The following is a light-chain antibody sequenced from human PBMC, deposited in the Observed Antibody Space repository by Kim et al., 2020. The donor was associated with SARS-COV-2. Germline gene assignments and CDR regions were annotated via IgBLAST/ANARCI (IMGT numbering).Light chain of an antibody. CDR2: YDS. V-gene: IGLV3-21*04. Sequence: APGKKARITCGGNNIGSKSVHWYQRKPGQAPVLFIYYDSDRPSGIPERFSGSNSGNTATLTISRVEAVDEADYYCQVWDSSSDHPLFGGGTQLTFL. J-gene: IGLJ3*02. CDR1: NIGSKS. CDR3: QVWDSSSDHPL.